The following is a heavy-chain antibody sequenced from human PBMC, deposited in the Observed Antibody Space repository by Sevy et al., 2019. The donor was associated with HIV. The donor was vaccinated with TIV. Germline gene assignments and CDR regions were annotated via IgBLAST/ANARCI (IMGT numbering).Heavy chain of an antibody. CDR2: ISGYNGYT. CDR1: GYSFTNYG. J-gene: IGHJ5*02. V-gene: IGHV1-18*01. D-gene: IGHD3-3*02. Sequence: ASLKVSCKASGYSFTNYGIGWVRQAPGHGLEWMGWISGYNGYTNYAQNLQGRVTMTTDTSTSTAYMELRSLRSDDTAIYYCAKEGKNIRSWFDPWGQGTLVTVSS. CDR3: AKEGKNIRSWFDP.